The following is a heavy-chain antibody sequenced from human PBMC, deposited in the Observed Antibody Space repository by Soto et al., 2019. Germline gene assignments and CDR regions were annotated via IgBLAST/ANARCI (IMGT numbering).Heavy chain of an antibody. V-gene: IGHV3-23*01. CDR2: ISGSGGST. CDR3: AKKGGTLEWFMADYYYYYMDV. J-gene: IGHJ6*03. Sequence: GGSLRLSCAASGFTFSSYAMSWVRQAPGKGLEWVSAISGSGGSTYYADSVKGRFTISRDNSKNTLYLQMNSLRAEDTAVYYCAKKGGTLEWFMADYYYYYMDVWGKGTTVTVSS. D-gene: IGHD3-3*01. CDR1: GFTFSSYA.